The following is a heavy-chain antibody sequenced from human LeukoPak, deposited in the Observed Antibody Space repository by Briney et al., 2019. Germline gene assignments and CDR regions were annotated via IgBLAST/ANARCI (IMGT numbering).Heavy chain of an antibody. CDR2: IYHSGST. CDR3: ARGSGAHFDY. CDR1: GYSISSVYY. J-gene: IGHJ4*02. V-gene: IGHV4-38-2*02. Sequence: SETLSLTCTVSGYSISSVYYWGWIRQPPGKGLEWIGSIYHSGSTYYNPSLKSRVTMSVDTSKTQFSLKLISVTAADTAVYYCARGSGAHFDYWGQGTLVTVSS.